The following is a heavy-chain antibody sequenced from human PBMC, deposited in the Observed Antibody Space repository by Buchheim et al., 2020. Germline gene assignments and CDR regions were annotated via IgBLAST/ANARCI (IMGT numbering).Heavy chain of an antibody. CDR3: ARDSFYYYDSSGYYPLDY. V-gene: IGHV3-48*01. Sequence: EVQLVESGGGLVQPGGSLRLSCAASGFTFSSYSMNWVRQAPGKGLEWVSYISSSSSTIYYADSVKGRFTISRDNAKNPLYLQMNSLRAEDTAVYYCARDSFYYYDSSGYYPLDYWGQGTL. CDR2: ISSSSSTI. J-gene: IGHJ4*02. CDR1: GFTFSSYS. D-gene: IGHD3-22*01.